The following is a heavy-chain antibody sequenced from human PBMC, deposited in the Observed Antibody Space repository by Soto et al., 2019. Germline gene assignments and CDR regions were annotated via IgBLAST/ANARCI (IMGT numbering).Heavy chain of an antibody. J-gene: IGHJ3*02. CDR2: ISQTGGT. CDR3: ARDPNANAFDI. Sequence: SETLSLTCAVYGASLSGYDWSWVRQPPGKGLEWIGEISQTGGTNYGPSLKGRVSICIDTSKNQFSLRLSSVTAADTAIYYCARDPNANAFDIWGRGTMVTVSS. V-gene: IGHV4-34*01. CDR1: GASLSGYD.